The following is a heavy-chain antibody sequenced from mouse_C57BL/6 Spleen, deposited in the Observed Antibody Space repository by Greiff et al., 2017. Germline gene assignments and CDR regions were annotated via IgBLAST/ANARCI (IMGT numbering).Heavy chain of an antibody. V-gene: IGHV1-82*01. J-gene: IGHJ3*01. CDR1: GYAFSSSW. Sequence: QVQLQQSGPELVKPGASVKISCKASGYAFSSSWMNWVKQRPGKGLEWIGRIYPGDGDTNYNGKFKGKATLTADKSSSTAYMQLSSLTSEDSAVYFCARGAMTTVVATPFAYWGQGTLVTVSA. CDR3: ARGAMTTVVATPFAY. CDR2: IYPGDGDT. D-gene: IGHD1-1*01.